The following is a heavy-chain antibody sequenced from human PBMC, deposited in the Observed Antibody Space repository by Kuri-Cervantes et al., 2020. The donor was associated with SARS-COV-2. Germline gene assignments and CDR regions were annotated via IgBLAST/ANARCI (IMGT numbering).Heavy chain of an antibody. CDR2: IHSGAST. V-gene: IGHV4-30-4*08. CDR3: ARTLRFLEWFFDY. D-gene: IGHD3-3*01. Sequence: LRLSCTVSGGSVSTLSDNWSWLRQSPGEGLEWIGHIHSGASTTYNPSLKSRVTISVDTSKNQFSLKLSSVTAADTAVYYCARTLRFLEWFFDYWGQGTLVTVSS. J-gene: IGHJ4*02. CDR1: GGSVSTLSDN.